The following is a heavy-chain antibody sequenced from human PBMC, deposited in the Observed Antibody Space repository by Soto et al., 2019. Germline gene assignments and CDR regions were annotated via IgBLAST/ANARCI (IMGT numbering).Heavy chain of an antibody. D-gene: IGHD4-17*01. CDR3: AKERQATTVTLPDY. J-gene: IGHJ4*02. V-gene: IGHV3-23*01. CDR2: ISGSGGST. CDR1: GFTFSSYA. Sequence: EVQLLESGGGLVQPGGSLRLSCAAYGFTFSSYAMSWVRQAPGKGLDWVSTISGSGGSTYYADSVKGRFTMSRDNSKNTVYLQMNSLRAEDTAIYYCAKERQATTVTLPDYWGQGTLVTVSS.